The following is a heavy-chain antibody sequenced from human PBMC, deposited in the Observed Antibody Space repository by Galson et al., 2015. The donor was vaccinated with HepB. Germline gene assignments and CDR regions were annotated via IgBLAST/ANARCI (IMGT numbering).Heavy chain of an antibody. Sequence: SLRLSCAASGFTFSNYAMSWVRQAPGKGLEWVALISSDGRNEHYADSVKGRLTISRDSSKSTLYLQMNTLRAEDTAVYYCAPDYDTSTNYLNYWGQGTLVTVSS. CDR1: GFTFSNYA. CDR2: ISSDGRNE. V-gene: IGHV3-30*04. D-gene: IGHD3-22*01. J-gene: IGHJ4*02. CDR3: APDYDTSTNYLNY.